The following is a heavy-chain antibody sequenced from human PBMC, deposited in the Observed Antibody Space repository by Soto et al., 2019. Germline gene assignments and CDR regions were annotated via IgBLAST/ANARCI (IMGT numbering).Heavy chain of an antibody. CDR1: GFPFSSYG. CDR2: ISYDVTNQ. V-gene: IGHV3-30*03. Sequence: QVQLVESGGGVVQPGRSLRLSCAASGFPFSSYGMHWVRQAPGKGLDWVALISYDVTNQYYADSVKGRFTVSRDNSKNTLYLHMSSLRAEDTAVYYCAGGQYYFDYCGQGTLVSVSS. D-gene: IGHD2-15*01. CDR3: AGGQYYFDY. J-gene: IGHJ4*02.